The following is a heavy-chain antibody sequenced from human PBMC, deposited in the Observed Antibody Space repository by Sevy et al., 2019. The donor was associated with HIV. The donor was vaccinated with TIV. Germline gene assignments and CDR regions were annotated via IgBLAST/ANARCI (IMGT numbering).Heavy chain of an antibody. D-gene: IGHD6-13*01. V-gene: IGHV3-33*08. Sequence: GGSLRLSCAASGFIFSTYGMHWVRQAPGKGLEWVALIWYDGSSQYYADSVQGRFTISRDNSKNTLDLQMNRLRAEDTAVYYCVSGASIAAAGNLAYWGQGTLVTVSS. CDR2: IWYDGSSQ. CDR1: GFIFSTYG. CDR3: VSGASIAAAGNLAY. J-gene: IGHJ4*02.